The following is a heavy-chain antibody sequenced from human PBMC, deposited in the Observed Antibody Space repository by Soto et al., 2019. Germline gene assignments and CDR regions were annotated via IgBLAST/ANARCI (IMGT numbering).Heavy chain of an antibody. CDR2: IYYSGTT. V-gene: IGHV4-28*03. J-gene: IGHJ4*02. CDR1: GYSISSSNW. CDR3: ARGPTTEKVDS. Sequence: PSETLSLTCAVSGYSISSSNWWGWIRQPPGKGLEWIGYIYYSGTTYYNPSLKSRVTISADTSMNQFSLALTSVTAADTAMYYCARGPTTEKVDSWGQGILVTVSS.